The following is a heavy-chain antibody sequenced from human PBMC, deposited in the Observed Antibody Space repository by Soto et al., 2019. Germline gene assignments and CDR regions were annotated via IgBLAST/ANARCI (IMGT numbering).Heavy chain of an antibody. CDR2: IWYDGSNK. V-gene: IGHV3-33*01. CDR3: ARDESTTVTSNSYYYGMDV. D-gene: IGHD4-17*01. J-gene: IGHJ6*02. CDR1: GFTFSSYG. Sequence: GGSLRLSCAASGFTFSSYGMHWVRQAPGKGLEWVAVIWYDGSNKYYADSVKGRFTISRDNSKNTLYLQMNSLRAEDTAVYYCARDESTTVTSNSYYYGMDVWGQGTTVTVSS.